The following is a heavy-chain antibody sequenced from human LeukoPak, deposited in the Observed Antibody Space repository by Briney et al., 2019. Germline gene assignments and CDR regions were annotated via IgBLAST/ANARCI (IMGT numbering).Heavy chain of an antibody. Sequence: GGSLRLSCAASGFTFDDNTMHWVRQTPGRGLEWVSFITWKSHRTHYADSVRGRFTVSRDNSKDSMHLEMNSLKTVDTGLYHCASEVGYRSLGYLGQGTLVTVSS. J-gene: IGHJ4*02. CDR2: ITWKSHRT. CDR3: ASEVGYRSLGY. CDR1: GFTFDDNT. V-gene: IGHV3-43*01. D-gene: IGHD3-3*01.